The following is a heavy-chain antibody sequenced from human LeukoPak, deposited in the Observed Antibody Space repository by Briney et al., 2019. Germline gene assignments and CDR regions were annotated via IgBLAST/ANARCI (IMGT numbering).Heavy chain of an antibody. D-gene: IGHD3-10*01. CDR3: ATKAGSGGGYFDY. V-gene: IGHV3-53*05. CDR2: IFPSHST. Sequence: GGSLRLSCAASGLTVSTDYMSWVRQAPGKGLEWVSVIFPSHSTYYADSVKGRFTISRDNSKNAVYLQMDSLRPEDTAVYYCATKAGSGGGYFDYWGQGTLVTVSS. J-gene: IGHJ4*02. CDR1: GLTVSTDY.